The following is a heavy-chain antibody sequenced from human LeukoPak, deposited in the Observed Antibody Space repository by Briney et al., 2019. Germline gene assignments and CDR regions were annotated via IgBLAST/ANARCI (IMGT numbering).Heavy chain of an antibody. CDR3: AREEYQLKRYFDY. CDR2: IWYDGSNK. V-gene: IGHV3-33*01. D-gene: IGHD2-2*01. CDR1: GFTFSSYG. J-gene: IGHJ4*02. Sequence: PGRSLRLSCAASGFTFSSYGMHWVRQAPGKGLEWVAVIWYDGSNKYYVDSVKGRFTISRDNSKNTLYLQMNSLRAEDTAVYYCAREEYQLKRYFDYWGQGTLVTVSS.